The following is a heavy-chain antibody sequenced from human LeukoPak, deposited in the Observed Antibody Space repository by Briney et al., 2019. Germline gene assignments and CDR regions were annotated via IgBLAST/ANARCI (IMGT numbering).Heavy chain of an antibody. Sequence: PSETLSLTCTVSGGSISSSSYYWGWLRQPPGTGLEWIGSIYYSGSTYYNPSLKSRVTISVDTSKNQFSLKLSSVTAADTAVYYCARMGENGGYTTTFDYWGQGTLVTVSS. CDR1: GGSISSSSYY. D-gene: IGHD4-23*01. CDR2: IYYSGST. CDR3: ARMGENGGYTTTFDY. V-gene: IGHV4-39*01. J-gene: IGHJ4*02.